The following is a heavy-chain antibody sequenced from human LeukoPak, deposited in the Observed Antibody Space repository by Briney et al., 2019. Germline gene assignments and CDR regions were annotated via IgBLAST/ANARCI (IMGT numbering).Heavy chain of an antibody. CDR1: GYSISRGYH. Sequence: SETLSLTCAVSGYSISRGYHWGCIQQPPGKGLEWIGSIHHSGSTYYNSSLKSRVTISVDTSKNQFSLKVSSVTAADTAVYYCARVNWNPDYWGQGTLVTVSS. D-gene: IGHD1-1*01. J-gene: IGHJ4*02. V-gene: IGHV4-38-2*01. CDR2: IHHSGST. CDR3: ARVNWNPDY.